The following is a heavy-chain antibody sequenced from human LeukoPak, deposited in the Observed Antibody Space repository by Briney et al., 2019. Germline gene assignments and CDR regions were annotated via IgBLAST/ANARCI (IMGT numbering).Heavy chain of an antibody. V-gene: IGHV4-59*01. J-gene: IGHJ3*01. CDR2: IYYSGST. D-gene: IGHD5-24*01. Sequence: PSETLSLTCTVSGGSISSYYWNCIRQPPGKGLEWIGYIYYSGSTDYNPSLKSRVTISVDTSKNQFSLKLSSVTAADTAVYYCARGRDGYNDAFDLWGQGTMVTVSS. CDR3: ARGRDGYNDAFDL. CDR1: GGSISSYY.